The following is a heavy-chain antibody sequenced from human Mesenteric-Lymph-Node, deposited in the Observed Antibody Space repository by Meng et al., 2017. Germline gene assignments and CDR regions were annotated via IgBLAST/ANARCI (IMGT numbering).Heavy chain of an antibody. CDR3: ARMSGYNTSRRFDP. CDR2: IYTSGST. D-gene: IGHD1-14*01. CDR1: GGSISSYY. V-gene: IGHV4-4*07. Sequence: GSLRLSCTVSGGSISSYYWSWIRQPAGKGLEWIGRIYTSGSTNYNPSLKSRVTMSVDTSKNQFSLKLSSVTAADTAVYYCARMSGYNTSRRFDPWGQGTLVTVSS. J-gene: IGHJ5*02.